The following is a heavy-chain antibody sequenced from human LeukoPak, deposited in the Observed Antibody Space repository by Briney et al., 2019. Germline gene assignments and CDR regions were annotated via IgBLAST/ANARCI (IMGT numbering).Heavy chain of an antibody. D-gene: IGHD3-10*01. CDR3: AAYYYGSGSYYNPNWFDP. CDR2: IYHSGST. CDR1: GGSISSGGYY. Sequence: SQTLSLTCTVSGGSISSGGYYWSWICQHPGKGLEWIGYIYHSGSTYYNPSLKSRVTISVDTSKNQFSLKLSSVTAADTAVYYCAAYYYGSGSYYNPNWFDPWGQGTLVTVSS. V-gene: IGHV4-31*03. J-gene: IGHJ5*02.